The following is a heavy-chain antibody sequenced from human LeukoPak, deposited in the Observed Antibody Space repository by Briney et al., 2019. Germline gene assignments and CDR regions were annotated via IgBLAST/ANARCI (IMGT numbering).Heavy chain of an antibody. CDR1: GFTFSSYG. CDR3: AKEGYYGSGSFPDS. Sequence: GGSLRLSCEASGFTFSSYGMHWVRRAPGKGLEWMTVISHDGSNKYYVDSVKGRFTISRDNSKSTLCLQMNSLRAEDTAVYYCAKEGYYGSGSFPDSWGQGTLVTVSS. D-gene: IGHD3-10*01. V-gene: IGHV3-30*18. J-gene: IGHJ4*02. CDR2: ISHDGSNK.